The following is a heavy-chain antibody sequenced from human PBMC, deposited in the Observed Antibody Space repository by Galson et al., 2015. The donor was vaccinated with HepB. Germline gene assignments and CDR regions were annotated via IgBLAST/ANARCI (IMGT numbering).Heavy chain of an antibody. J-gene: IGHJ4*02. CDR2: VDPEDGET. V-gene: IGHV1-69-2*01. CDR3: ATGPRSGYYIESFDY. CDR1: GYTFTDYS. D-gene: IGHD3-3*01. Sequence: VKVSCKVSGYTFTDYSMHWVQQAPGKGLEWMGLVDPEDGETIYAEKFQGRVTITADTSTDTAYMELSSLRSEDTAVYYCATGPRSGYYIESFDYWGQGTLVTVSS.